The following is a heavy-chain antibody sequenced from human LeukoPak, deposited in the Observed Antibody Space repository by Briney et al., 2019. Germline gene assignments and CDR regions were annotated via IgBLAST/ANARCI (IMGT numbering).Heavy chain of an antibody. CDR3: ARALGGYSYGRYNWFDP. Sequence: SETLSLTCTVSGGSISSYYWSWIRQPAGKGLKWFGRIYTSGSTNYNPTLKSRVTMSVDTSKNQFSLKLSSVTAADTAVYYCARALGGYSYGRYNWFDPWGQGTLVTVSS. V-gene: IGHV4-4*07. CDR2: IYTSGST. D-gene: IGHD5-18*01. J-gene: IGHJ5*02. CDR1: GGSISSYY.